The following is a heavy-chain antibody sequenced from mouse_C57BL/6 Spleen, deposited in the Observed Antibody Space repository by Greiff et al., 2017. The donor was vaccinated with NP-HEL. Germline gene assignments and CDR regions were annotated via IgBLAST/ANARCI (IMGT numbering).Heavy chain of an antibody. CDR3: ARGVDYGNYDAMDY. Sequence: VKLMESGAELARPGASVKMSCKASGYTFTSYTMHWVKQRPGQGLEWIGYINPSSGYTKYNQKFKDKARLTADKSSSTAYMQLSSLTSEDSAVYYCARGVDYGNYDAMDYWGQGTSVTVSS. D-gene: IGHD2-1*01. J-gene: IGHJ4*01. CDR2: INPSSGYT. V-gene: IGHV1-4*01. CDR1: GYTFTSYT.